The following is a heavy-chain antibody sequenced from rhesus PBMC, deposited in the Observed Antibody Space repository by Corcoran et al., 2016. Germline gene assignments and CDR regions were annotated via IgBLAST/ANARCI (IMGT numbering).Heavy chain of an antibody. D-gene: IGHD4-23*01. CDR2: IYSNSESN. CDR3: ARDEYSNGGYYFDY. CDR1: GGTISSGYCY. V-gene: IGHV4S12*01. J-gene: IGHJ4*01. Sequence: QVQLQESGPGVVKPSETLSLTCAVSGGTISSGYCYWSWIRQPPGKGLEWIGCIYSNSESNNYNHSLKSRVTISKDTSKTQFSLKLSSVTATDTAVYYCARDEYSNGGYYFDYWGQGVLVTVSS.